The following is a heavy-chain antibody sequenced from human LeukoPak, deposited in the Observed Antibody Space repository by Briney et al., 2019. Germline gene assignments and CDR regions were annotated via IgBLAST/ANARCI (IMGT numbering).Heavy chain of an antibody. CDR1: GFTFSSYG. D-gene: IGHD6-19*01. V-gene: IGHV3-33*01. Sequence: AGRSLRLSCAASGFTFSSYGMHWVRQAPGKGLEWVAVIWYDGSNKYYADSVEGRFTISRDNSKNTLYLQMNSLRAEDTAVYYCAREAVGYSSGRRWFDPWGQGTLVTVSS. J-gene: IGHJ5*02. CDR3: AREAVGYSSGRRWFDP. CDR2: IWYDGSNK.